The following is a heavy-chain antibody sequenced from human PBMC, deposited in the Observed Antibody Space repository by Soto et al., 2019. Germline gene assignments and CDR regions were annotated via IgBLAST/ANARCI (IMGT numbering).Heavy chain of an antibody. CDR2: IFSNDEK. J-gene: IGHJ4*02. CDR1: GFSLSNARMG. V-gene: IGHV2-26*01. CDR3: ARMSRPDTIFGVVIWVPDFDY. Sequence: QVTLKESGPVLVKPTETLTLTCTVSGFSLSNARMGVSWIRQPPGKALEWLAHIFSNDEKSYSTSLKSRLTISKDTSKSQVVLTMTNMDPVDTATYYCARMSRPDTIFGVVIWVPDFDYWGQGTLVTVSS. D-gene: IGHD3-3*01.